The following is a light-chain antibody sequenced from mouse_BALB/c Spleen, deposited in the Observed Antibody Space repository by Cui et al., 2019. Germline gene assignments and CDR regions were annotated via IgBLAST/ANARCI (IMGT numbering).Light chain of an antibody. J-gene: IGKJ1*01. CDR2: YAS. CDR3: LQYDYLWT. V-gene: IGKV19-93*01. Sequence: DIHITQSSSSLSASLGGTVTITCQASQDINKFKTWYQHKRGKGNRLLLHYASIVHAVIPTMFSSSGSGGYYSLSISNLEAEDVATYYWLQYDYLWTFGGGTKLEIK. CDR1: QDINKF.